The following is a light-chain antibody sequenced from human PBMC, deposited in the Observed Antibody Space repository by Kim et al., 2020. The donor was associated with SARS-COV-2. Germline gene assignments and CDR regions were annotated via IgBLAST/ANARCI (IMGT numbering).Light chain of an antibody. CDR1: SANIGNNS. CDR2: YDD. V-gene: IGLV1-36*01. J-gene: IGLJ1*01. CDR3: AAWDDSLNGYV. Sequence: QRVTISYSGSSANIGNNSVNWYQQLPGKAPKLLIYYDDLRPSGVADRFSGSKSGTSASLAISGLQSEDEADYYCAAWDDSLNGYVFGTGTKVTVL.